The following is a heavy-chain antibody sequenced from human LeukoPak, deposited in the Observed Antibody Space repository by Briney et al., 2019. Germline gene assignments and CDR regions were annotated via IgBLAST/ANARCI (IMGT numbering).Heavy chain of an antibody. D-gene: IGHD1-1*01. CDR1: GFTFSSYA. CDR2: ISGSGGST. V-gene: IGHV3-23*01. CDR3: ARVNWNDGEDYFDY. Sequence: GGSLRLSCAASGFTFSSYAMSWVRQAPGKGLEWVSAISGSGGSTYYADSVKGRFTISRDNAKNSLYLQMNSLRAEDTAVYYCARVNWNDGEDYFDYWGQGTLVTVSS. J-gene: IGHJ4*02.